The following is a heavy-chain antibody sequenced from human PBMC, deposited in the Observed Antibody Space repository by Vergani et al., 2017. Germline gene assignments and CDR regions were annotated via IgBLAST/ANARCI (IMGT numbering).Heavy chain of an antibody. Sequence: EVMLVQSGAEVKKPGASLKISCKYSESSFISNEIACVRQMSGKGLQWMGNINPIDSKIGYSPSFQGQAVMSLDKSITTAYLQWRSRKASDTAIYYCTRHVPCGDGACLHFDHWGQGTQVTVSS. D-gene: IGHD2-21*01. CDR1: ESSFISNE. J-gene: IGHJ4*02. V-gene: IGHV5-51*01. CDR3: TRHVPCGDGACLHFDH. CDR2: INPIDSKI.